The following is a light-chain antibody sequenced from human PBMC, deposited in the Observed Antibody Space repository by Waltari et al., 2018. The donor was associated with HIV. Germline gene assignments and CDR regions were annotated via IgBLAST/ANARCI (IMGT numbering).Light chain of an antibody. Sequence: QSVLTQPPSASGTPGQRVTISCSGSSSNFGSNYVYWYQQLPGTTPKLLIDRNNPRPSGVPDRIPGYKSATSASLAISGLRSEDEADFSCAACDDSLSGQVFGPGTKVTVL. CDR3: AACDDSLSGQV. J-gene: IGLJ1*01. CDR1: SSNFGSNY. V-gene: IGLV1-47*01. CDR2: RNN.